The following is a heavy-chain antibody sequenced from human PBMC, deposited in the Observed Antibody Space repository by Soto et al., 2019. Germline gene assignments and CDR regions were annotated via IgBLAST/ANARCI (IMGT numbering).Heavy chain of an antibody. CDR3: ARLHSSGWYDYYYGMDV. D-gene: IGHD6-19*01. V-gene: IGHV4-61*01. Sequence: PSETLSLTCAVYGGFVSSGSYYWSWIRQPPGKGLEWIGEMSHSGGTHFNPSLKSRVTISVDTSKNQFSLKMSSVTAADTAVYYCARLHSSGWYDYYYGMDVWGQGTTVTVSS. J-gene: IGHJ6*02. CDR1: GGFVSSGSYY. CDR2: MSHSGGT.